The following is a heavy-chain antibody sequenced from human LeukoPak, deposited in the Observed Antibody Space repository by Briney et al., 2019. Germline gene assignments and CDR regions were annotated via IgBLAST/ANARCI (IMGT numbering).Heavy chain of an antibody. Sequence: GASVKVSCKASGYTFTGYYMHWVRQAPGQGLEWMGWINPNSGGTNYAQKFQGRVTMTRDTSISTAYMELSRLRSDDTAVYYCARDLSGALWSNYYYYYMDVWGKGTTVTVSS. D-gene: IGHD5-18*01. V-gene: IGHV1-2*02. CDR2: INPNSGGT. J-gene: IGHJ6*03. CDR1: GYTFTGYY. CDR3: ARDLSGALWSNYYYYYMDV.